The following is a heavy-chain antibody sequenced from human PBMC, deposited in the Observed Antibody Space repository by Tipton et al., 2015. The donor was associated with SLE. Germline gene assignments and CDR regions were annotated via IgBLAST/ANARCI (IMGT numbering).Heavy chain of an antibody. CDR2: ISSSSSTI. CDR3: AKDSEASSWPYYYMDV. V-gene: IGHV3-11*01. CDR1: GGSISSYY. J-gene: IGHJ6*03. Sequence: LSLTCTVSGGSISSYYWGWIRQPPGKGLEWVSDISSSSSTIYYADSVKGRFTISRDNSKNTLYLHMNGLSAEDTAVYYCAKDSEASSWPYYYMDVWGTGTTVTVSS. D-gene: IGHD2-2*01.